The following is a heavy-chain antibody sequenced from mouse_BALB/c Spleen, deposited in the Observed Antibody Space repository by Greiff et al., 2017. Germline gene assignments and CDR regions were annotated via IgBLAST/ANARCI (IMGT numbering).Heavy chain of an antibody. J-gene: IGHJ3*01. V-gene: IGHV5-6*01. CDR2: ISSGGSYT. Sequence: EVQLQESGGDLVKPGGSLKLSCAASGFTFSSYGMSWVRQTPDKRLEWVATISSGGSYTYYPDSVKGRFTISRDNAKNTLYLQMSSLKSEDTAMYYCARQPGQVAWFAYWGQGTLVTVSA. CDR3: ARQPGQVAWFAY. CDR1: GFTFSSYG. D-gene: IGHD3-3*01.